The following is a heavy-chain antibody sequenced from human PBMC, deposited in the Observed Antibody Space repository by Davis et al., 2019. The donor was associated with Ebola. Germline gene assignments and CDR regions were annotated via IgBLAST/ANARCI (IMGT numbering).Heavy chain of an antibody. Sequence: MPSETLSLTCTVSGDSIGSHYWSWIRQPPGKGLEWIGYMSYRGSTNYNPSLKSRVTMSVDTSKNQFSLKLTSVIAADTAAYYCARDKGGATSDWYDAFDIWGQGTMVTVSS. CDR2: MSYRGST. V-gene: IGHV4-59*11. D-gene: IGHD6-19*01. CDR3: ARDKGGATSDWYDAFDI. CDR1: GDSIGSHY. J-gene: IGHJ3*02.